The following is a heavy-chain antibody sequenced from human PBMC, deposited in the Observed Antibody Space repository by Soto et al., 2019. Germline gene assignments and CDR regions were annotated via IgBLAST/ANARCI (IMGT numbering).Heavy chain of an antibody. D-gene: IGHD2-8*01. CDR2: INPSGGST. CDR1: GSTFTSYY. V-gene: IGHV1-46*01. CDR3: ARGAVMVYGMYPMEARLGFDY. Sequence: ASVKVSCKASGSTFTSYYMHWVRQAPGQGLEWMGIINPSGGSTSYAQKFQGRVTMTRDTSTSTVYMELSSQRSEDTAVYYCARGAVMVYGMYPMEARLGFDYWGQGTLVTVSS. J-gene: IGHJ4*02.